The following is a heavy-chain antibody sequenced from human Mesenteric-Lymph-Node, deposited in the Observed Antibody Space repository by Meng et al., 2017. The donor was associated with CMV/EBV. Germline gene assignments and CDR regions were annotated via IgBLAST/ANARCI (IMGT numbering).Heavy chain of an antibody. Sequence: LSCLASGFSFSSSYMSWIRQAPGKGLEWVANIKFDGSETAYGGAVKGRFTISKDNAKNSLYLQMNSLRAEDTAVYYCARDPHFGALDYWGHGTLVTVSS. D-gene: IGHD3-10*01. CDR3: ARDPHFGALDY. V-gene: IGHV3-7*01. CDR1: GFSFSSSY. CDR2: IKFDGSET. J-gene: IGHJ4*01.